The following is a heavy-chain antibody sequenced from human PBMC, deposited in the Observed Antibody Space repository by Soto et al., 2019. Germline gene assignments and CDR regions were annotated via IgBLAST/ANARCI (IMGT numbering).Heavy chain of an antibody. J-gene: IGHJ6*03. CDR1: GGSISSSSYY. Sequence: DTLSLTCTVSGGSISSSSYYWGWIRQPPGKGLEWIGSIYYSGSTYYNPSLKSRVTISVDTSKNQFSLKLSSVTAADTAVYYCARHEYYDFWSGYYTPYRNYYMDFWGKGTTVTVSS. CDR2: IYYSGST. D-gene: IGHD3-3*01. V-gene: IGHV4-39*01. CDR3: ARHEYYDFWSGYYTPYRNYYMDF.